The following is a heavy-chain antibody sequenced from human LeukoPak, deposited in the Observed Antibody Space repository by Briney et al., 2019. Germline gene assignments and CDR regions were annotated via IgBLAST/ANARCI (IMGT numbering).Heavy chain of an antibody. CDR1: GGSISSGGYY. D-gene: IGHD3-10*01. V-gene: IGHV4-31*03. J-gene: IGHJ5*02. CDR3: ATGTSMVRGGTET. Sequence: SETLSLTCTVSGGSISSGGYYWSWIRQHPGKGLEWIGYIYYSGSTYYNPSLKSRVTISVDASKNQFSLKLSSVTAADTAVYYCATGTSMVRGGTETWGQGTLVTVSS. CDR2: IYYSGST.